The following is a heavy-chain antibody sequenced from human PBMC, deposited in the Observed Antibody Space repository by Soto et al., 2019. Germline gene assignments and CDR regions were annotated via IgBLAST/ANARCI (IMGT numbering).Heavy chain of an antibody. CDR2: IDHNGIT. CDR1: GDSISRSKW. Sequence: NPSETLSLTCAVSGDSISRSKWWTWVRQTPGKGLEWIGKIDHNGITNYNPSLESRVTISKDNSKNQLSLKLSSVTAADSAVYYCARMNRDYYYYGMDVWGQGATVTVSS. CDR3: ARMNRDYYYYGMDV. J-gene: IGHJ6*02. V-gene: IGHV4-4*02.